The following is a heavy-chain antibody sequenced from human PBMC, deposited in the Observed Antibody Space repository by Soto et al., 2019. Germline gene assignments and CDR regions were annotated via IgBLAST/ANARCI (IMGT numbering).Heavy chain of an antibody. Sequence: GSLRLSCSASGFTFSRSDLHWVRQAPGKGLEWVGRVRSKIRNYATSFADSVRGRFTISRNDSDNTASLEMSGLKSEDTALYYCSRHEEGRRMVFYGMDVWGQGTTVTVSS. CDR1: GFTFSRSD. J-gene: IGHJ6*02. CDR2: VRSKIRNYAT. CDR3: SRHEEGRRMVFYGMDV. V-gene: IGHV3-73*01. D-gene: IGHD2-8*01.